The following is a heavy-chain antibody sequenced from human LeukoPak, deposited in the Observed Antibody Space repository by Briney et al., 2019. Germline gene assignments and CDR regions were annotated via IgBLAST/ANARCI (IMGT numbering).Heavy chain of an antibody. Sequence: GGSLRLSCAASGFTFSSYWMHWVRQAPGKGLVWVSRINSDGSSTSYADSVKGRFTISRDNAKNTLYLQMNSLRAEDTAVYYCAKGGWELPLDFPFQHWGQGTLVTVSS. J-gene: IGHJ1*01. CDR1: GFTFSSYW. D-gene: IGHD2-15*01. CDR3: AKGGWELPLDFPFQH. CDR2: INSDGSST. V-gene: IGHV3-74*01.